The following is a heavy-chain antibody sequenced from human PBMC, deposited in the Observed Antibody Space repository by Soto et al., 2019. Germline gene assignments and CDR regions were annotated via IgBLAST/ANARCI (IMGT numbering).Heavy chain of an antibody. CDR3: AKVGYFDWLSEPSFDY. D-gene: IGHD3-9*01. CDR2: ISGSGGST. J-gene: IGHJ4*02. CDR1: GFTFSSYA. V-gene: IGHV3-23*01. Sequence: WGSLRLSCAASGFTFSSYAMSWVRQAPGKGLEWVSAISGSGGSTYYADSVKGRFTISRDNSKNTLYLQMNSLRAEDTAVYYCAKVGYFDWLSEPSFDYWGQGTLVTVSS.